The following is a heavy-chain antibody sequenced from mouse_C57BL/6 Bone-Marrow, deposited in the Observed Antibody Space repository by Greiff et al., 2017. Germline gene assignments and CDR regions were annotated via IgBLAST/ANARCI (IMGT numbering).Heavy chain of an antibody. Sequence: EVQVVESGGGLVKPGGSLKLSCAASGFTFSDYGMHWVRQAPEKGLEWVAYISSGSSTIYYADTVKGRFTISRDNAKNTLFLQRTSLRSEDTAMYYCARGYFDVWGTGTTVTVSS. CDR3: ARGYFDV. CDR2: ISSGSSTI. J-gene: IGHJ1*03. CDR1: GFTFSDYG. V-gene: IGHV5-17*01.